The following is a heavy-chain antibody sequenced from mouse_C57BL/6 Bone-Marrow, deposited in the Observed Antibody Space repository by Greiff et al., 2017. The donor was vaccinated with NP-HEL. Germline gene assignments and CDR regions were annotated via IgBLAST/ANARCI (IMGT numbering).Heavy chain of an antibody. V-gene: IGHV7-3*01. CDR2: IRNKANGYTT. D-gene: IGHD1-1*01. Sequence: EVQLVESGGGLVQPGGSLSLSCAASGFTFTDYYMSWVRQPPGKALEWLGFIRNKANGYTTEYSASVKGRFTISRDNSQSILYLQMNALRAEDSATYYCARWYGSPWFAYWGQGTLVTVSA. CDR3: ARWYGSPWFAY. J-gene: IGHJ3*01. CDR1: GFTFTDYY.